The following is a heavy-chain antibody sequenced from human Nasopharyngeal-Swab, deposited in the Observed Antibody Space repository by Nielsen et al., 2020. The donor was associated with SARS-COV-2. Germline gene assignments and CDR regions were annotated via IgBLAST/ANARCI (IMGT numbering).Heavy chain of an antibody. CDR2: IYYSGST. CDR3: ARRAMIGPLGSFDI. CDR1: GGSISGGDYY. J-gene: IGHJ3*02. Sequence: SETLSLTCTVSGGSISGGDYYWSWIRQPPGKGLEWIGYIYYSGSTYYSPSLKSRVTISVDTSKNQFSLKLSSVTAADTAVYYCARRAMIGPLGSFDIWGQGTMVTVSS. D-gene: IGHD3-22*01. V-gene: IGHV4-30-4*01.